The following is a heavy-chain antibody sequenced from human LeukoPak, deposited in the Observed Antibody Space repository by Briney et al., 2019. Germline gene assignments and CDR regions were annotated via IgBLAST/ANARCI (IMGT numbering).Heavy chain of an antibody. J-gene: IGHJ3*02. Sequence: GGSLRLSCAASGFAFSDYSMNWVRQAPGKGLEWVSSISASSNYIYYADSVKGRFTISRDNAKNSLYLQMSSLRAEDTAVYYCARDPRGAMGAFDIWGQGTMVTVSS. D-gene: IGHD3-10*01. V-gene: IGHV3-21*01. CDR1: GFAFSDYS. CDR2: ISASSNYI. CDR3: ARDPRGAMGAFDI.